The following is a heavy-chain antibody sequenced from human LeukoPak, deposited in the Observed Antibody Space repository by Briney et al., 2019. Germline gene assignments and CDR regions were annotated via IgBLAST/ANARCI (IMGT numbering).Heavy chain of an antibody. CDR2: INPNSGAT. J-gene: IGHJ5*02. CDR3: ARGDCSVSGCHGGNWFDP. D-gene: IGHD2-15*01. V-gene: IGHV1-2*02. Sequence: ASVKVSCKASGYTFTGYYIHWVRQAPGQGLEWMGWINPNSGATNYAQSFQGRVTMTRDTSTSTAHMDLSRLRSDDTAVYYCARGDCSVSGCHGGNWFDPWAREPWSPSPQ. CDR1: GYTFTGYY.